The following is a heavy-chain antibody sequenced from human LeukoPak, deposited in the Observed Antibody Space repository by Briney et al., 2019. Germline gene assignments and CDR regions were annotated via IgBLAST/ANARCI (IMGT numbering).Heavy chain of an antibody. J-gene: IGHJ4*02. D-gene: IGHD7-27*01. CDR3: ARFSAGDHSFDY. V-gene: IGHV3-20*04. CDR1: GFTFDDYG. Sequence: GGSLRLSCAAPGFTFDDYGMSWVRQAPGKGLEWVSGINWNGGSTGYADSVKGRFTISRDNAKNSLYLQMNSLRAEDTALYYCARFSAGDHSFDYWGQGTLVTVSS. CDR2: INWNGGST.